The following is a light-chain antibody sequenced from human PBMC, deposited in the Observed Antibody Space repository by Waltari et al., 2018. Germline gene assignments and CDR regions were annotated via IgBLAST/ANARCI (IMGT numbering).Light chain of an antibody. V-gene: IGKV3-11*01. CDR2: SVF. J-gene: IGKJ1*01. CDR3: QQYNDWVRT. Sequence: EIVMTQSPATLSLSPGETATLSCRASQSVGNYLAWYHQKPGQAPKLLVHSVFVRSTGIPDRFGCVGSGTGFTLTINSLEPEDVGVYYGQQYNDWVRTFGQGSKVESK. CDR1: QSVGNY.